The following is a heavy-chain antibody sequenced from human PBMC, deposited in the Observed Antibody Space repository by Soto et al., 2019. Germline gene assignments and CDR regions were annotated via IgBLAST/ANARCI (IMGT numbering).Heavy chain of an antibody. V-gene: IGHV6-1*01. Sequence: SQTLSLTCAICGDSVSNNGATWNWIRQSPSRGLERLGRAYYRSRWQYDYAPSVRSRITINPDTSKNQFSLQLSSVTPEDTALYYCARDPPDFNSGFDSWGQGSLVTVSS. CDR1: GDSVSNNGAT. J-gene: IGHJ4*02. CDR3: ARDPPDFNSGFDS. D-gene: IGHD6-19*01. CDR2: AYYRSRWQY.